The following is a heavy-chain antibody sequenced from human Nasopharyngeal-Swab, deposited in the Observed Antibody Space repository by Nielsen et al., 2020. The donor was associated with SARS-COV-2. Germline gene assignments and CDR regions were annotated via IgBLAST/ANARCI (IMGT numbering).Heavy chain of an antibody. CDR3: ARDQRRGYSGYDHTYFDY. Sequence: WVRQAPGQRLEGMGGIIPIFGTANYAQKFQVRVTITADESTSTAYMELSSLRSEDTAVYYCARDQRRGYSGYDHTYFDYWGQGTLVTVSS. J-gene: IGHJ4*02. CDR2: IIPIFGTA. D-gene: IGHD5-12*01. V-gene: IGHV1-69*01.